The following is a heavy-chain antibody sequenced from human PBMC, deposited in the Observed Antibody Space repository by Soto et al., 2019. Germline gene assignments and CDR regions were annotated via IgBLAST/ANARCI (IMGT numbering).Heavy chain of an antibody. Sequence: EVQLLESGGGLVQPGGSLRLSCAASGFTFSSYAMSWVRQAPGKGLEWVSAISGSGGSTYYADSVKGRFTISRDNSKNTLYLQMNRLRAEDTAVYYCAVQCSGGSCYYYYYYMDVWGKGTTVTVSS. J-gene: IGHJ6*03. CDR2: ISGSGGST. V-gene: IGHV3-23*01. D-gene: IGHD2-15*01. CDR3: AVQCSGGSCYYYYYYMDV. CDR1: GFTFSSYA.